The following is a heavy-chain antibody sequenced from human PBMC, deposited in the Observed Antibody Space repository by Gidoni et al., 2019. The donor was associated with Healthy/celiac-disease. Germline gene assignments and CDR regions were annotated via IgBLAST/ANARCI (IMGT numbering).Heavy chain of an antibody. CDR1: GDTFTSYY. J-gene: IGHJ3*02. V-gene: IGHV1-46*03. CDR2: INPSGGST. CDR3: ARDGIAAAGADAFDI. Sequence: QVQLVQSGAEVKKPGASVTASCTASGDTFTSYYRHWVRQAPGQGLKWMGIINPSGGSTSYAQKFQGSVTMTRDTSTSTVYMELSSLRSEATAVYYCARDGIAAAGADAFDIWGQGTMVTVSS. D-gene: IGHD6-13*01.